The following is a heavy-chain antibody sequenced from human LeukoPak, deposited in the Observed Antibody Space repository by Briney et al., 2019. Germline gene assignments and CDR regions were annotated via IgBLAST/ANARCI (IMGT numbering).Heavy chain of an antibody. J-gene: IGHJ6*02. CDR2: IWYDGSNK. CDR1: GFTFSSYA. CDR3: ARDDYSSYDYYYYGMDV. D-gene: IGHD4-11*01. V-gene: IGHV3-33*08. Sequence: GGSLRLSCAASGFTFSSYAMHWVRQAPGKGLEWVAVIWYDGSNKYYADSVKGRFTISRDNSKNTLYLQMNSLRAEDTAVYYCARDDYSSYDYYYYGMDVWGQGTTVTVSS.